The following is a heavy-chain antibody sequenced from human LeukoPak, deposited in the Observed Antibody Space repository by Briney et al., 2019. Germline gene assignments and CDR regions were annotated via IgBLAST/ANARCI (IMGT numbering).Heavy chain of an antibody. CDR3: ARWKKGNYYDSSGYYAESRNDAFDI. J-gene: IGHJ3*02. V-gene: IGHV4-61*01. CDR1: GGSVSSGSYY. D-gene: IGHD3-22*01. CDR2: IYYSGST. Sequence: PLQTLSLTCTVSGGSVSSGSYYWSWIRQPPGTGLEWIGYIYYSGSTNYNPSLKSRVTISVDTSKNQFSLKLSSVTAADTAVYYCARWKKGNYYDSSGYYAESRNDAFDIWGQGTMVTVSS.